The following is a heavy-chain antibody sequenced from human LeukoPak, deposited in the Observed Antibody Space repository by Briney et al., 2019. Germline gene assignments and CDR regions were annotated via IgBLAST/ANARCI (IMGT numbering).Heavy chain of an antibody. V-gene: IGHV3-74*01. CDR1: GFTFSSYW. J-gene: IGHJ4*02. Sequence: GGSLRLSCAASGFTFSSYWMHWVRQAPGKGLVWVSRINSDGSSTSYADSVKRRFTISRDNTKNLLYLEMNSLRAEDTAMYYCVRDVGAVRGEVYFDYWGQGTLVTVSS. CDR2: INSDGSST. D-gene: IGHD3-16*01. CDR3: VRDVGAVRGEVYFDY.